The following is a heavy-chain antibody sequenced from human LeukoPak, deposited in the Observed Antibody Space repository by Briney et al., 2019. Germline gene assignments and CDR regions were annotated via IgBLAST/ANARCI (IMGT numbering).Heavy chain of an antibody. J-gene: IGHJ4*02. CDR2: IYDSGTT. CDR1: GGSISSYF. CDR3: ARKDGDY. V-gene: IGHV4-4*07. Sequence: SETLSLTCTVSGGSISSYFWSWMRQPAGKGLEWIGRIYDSGTTTYNPSLRSRVTMSVDTSKNQLYLNLRYVPAADTAVYYCARKDGDYWGQGTLVTVSS.